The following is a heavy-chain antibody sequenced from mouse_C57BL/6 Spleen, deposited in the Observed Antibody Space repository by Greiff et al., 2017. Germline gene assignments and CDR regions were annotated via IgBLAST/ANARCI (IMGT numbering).Heavy chain of an antibody. Sequence: VQLQQPGAELVMPGASVKLSCKASSYTFTSYWMHWVKQRPGQGLEWIGEIDPSDSYTNYNQKFKGKSTLTVDKSSSTAYMQLSSLTSEDSAVYYCARDSNHFDYWGQGTTLTVSS. D-gene: IGHD2-5*01. CDR2: IDPSDSYT. V-gene: IGHV1-69*01. J-gene: IGHJ2*01. CDR3: ARDSNHFDY. CDR1: SYTFTSYW.